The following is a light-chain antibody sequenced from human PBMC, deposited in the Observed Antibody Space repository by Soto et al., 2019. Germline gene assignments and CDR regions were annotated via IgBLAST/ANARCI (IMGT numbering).Light chain of an antibody. J-gene: IGLJ1*01. CDR2: DVS. Sequence: QSVLTQPASVSGSPGQSITISCTGTTNDVGAYNYVSWYQQHPGKAPKLIIYDVSDRPSGVSNRFSGSKSGNTASLTISGLQADDEADYYCSSFTRSNTYVFGTGTKVTVL. CDR3: SSFTRSNTYV. V-gene: IGLV2-14*03. CDR1: TNDVGAYNY.